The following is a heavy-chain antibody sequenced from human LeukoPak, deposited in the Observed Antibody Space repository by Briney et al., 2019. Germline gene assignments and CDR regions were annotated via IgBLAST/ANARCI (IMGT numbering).Heavy chain of an antibody. J-gene: IGHJ6*03. Sequence: SETLSLTCTVSGGSISSGSYYWSWIRQPAGKGLEWIGRIYTSGSTNYNPSLKSRVTISVDTSKNQFSLKLSSVTAADTAVYYCARGFEVVAATWHYYYYMDVWGKGTTVTTSS. CDR3: ARGFEVVAATWHYYYYMDV. V-gene: IGHV4-61*02. CDR1: GGSISSGSYY. D-gene: IGHD2-15*01. CDR2: IYTSGST.